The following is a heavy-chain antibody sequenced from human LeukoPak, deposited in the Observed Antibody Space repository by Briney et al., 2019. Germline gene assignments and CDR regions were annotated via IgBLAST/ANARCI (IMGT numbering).Heavy chain of an antibody. CDR1: GGTFSSYA. D-gene: IGHD4-23*01. CDR3: ARRVTTLENDY. Sequence: ASVKVSCKASGGTFSSYAISWVRQAPGQGLVWMGGIIPIFGTAHYAQKFQGRVTITADESTSTAYMELSSLRSEDTAVYYCARRVTTLENDYWGQETLVTVSS. J-gene: IGHJ4*02. V-gene: IGHV1-69*13. CDR2: IIPIFGTA.